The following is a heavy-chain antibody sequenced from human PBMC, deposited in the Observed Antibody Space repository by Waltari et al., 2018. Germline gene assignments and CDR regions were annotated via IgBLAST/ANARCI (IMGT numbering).Heavy chain of an antibody. V-gene: IGHV4-38-2*01. CDR1: GYSITSGYY. Sequence: QVQLQESGPGLVTPSETLSLHCPVSGYSITSGYYWGWIRQPPGKGLEWIGSTHQSGSTYYNPSLKSRVTIAVDTAKSQFSLKLGSVTAADTAGYYCATYSNYFDYWGQGTLVTVSS. CDR2: THQSGST. J-gene: IGHJ4*02. D-gene: IGHD4-4*01. CDR3: ATYSNYFDY.